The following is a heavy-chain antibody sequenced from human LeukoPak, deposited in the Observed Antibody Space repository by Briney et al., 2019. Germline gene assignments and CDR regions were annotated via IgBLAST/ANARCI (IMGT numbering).Heavy chain of an antibody. CDR1: GYTFTGYY. J-gene: IGHJ4*02. CDR2: VNPNSGGT. V-gene: IGHV1-2*02. CDR3: ARDATARDYSNIDY. D-gene: IGHD4-11*01. Sequence: ASVKVSCKASGYTFTGYYMYWVRQAPGQGLEWMGWVNPNSGGTNYAQKFQGRVAMTRDTSISTAYMELSRLRSDDTAFYYCARDATARDYSNIDYWGQGTLVTVSS.